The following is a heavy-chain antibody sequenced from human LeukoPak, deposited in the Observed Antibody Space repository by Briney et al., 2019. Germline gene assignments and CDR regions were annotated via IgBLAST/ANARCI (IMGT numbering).Heavy chain of an antibody. CDR3: ARWRTDYYYYVMDV. J-gene: IGHJ6*02. Sequence: PSETLSLTCTVSGGSISSYYWSWIRQPPVKELEWIGYIYYSGSTNYNPSLKSRVTISVDTSKNQFSLKLSSVTAADTAVYYCARWRTDYYYYVMDVWGQGTTVTVSS. D-gene: IGHD1-14*01. V-gene: IGHV4-59*01. CDR1: GGSISSYY. CDR2: IYYSGST.